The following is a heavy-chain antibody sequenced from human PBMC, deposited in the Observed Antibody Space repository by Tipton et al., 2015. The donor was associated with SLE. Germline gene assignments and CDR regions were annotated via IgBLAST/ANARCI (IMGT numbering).Heavy chain of an antibody. CDR2: IFHSGIT. Sequence: LRLSCAVSGAFIGSGGYSWNWIRQPPGKGLQWIGYIFHSGITYYNPSLKSRVTMSVDRSKNQFSLRLTSVTAADKAVYYCATELFRGYTSGWGPDYWGQGTLVTVSS. CDR3: ATELFRGYTSGWGPDY. J-gene: IGHJ4*02. CDR1: GAFIGSGGYS. V-gene: IGHV4-30-2*01. D-gene: IGHD6-19*01.